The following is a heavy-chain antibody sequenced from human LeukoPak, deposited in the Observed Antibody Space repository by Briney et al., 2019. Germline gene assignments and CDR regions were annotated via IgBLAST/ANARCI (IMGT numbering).Heavy chain of an antibody. CDR2: IYYSGST. D-gene: IGHD6-6*01. CDR1: GGSISSSSYY. Sequence: SETLSLTCTVSGGSISSSSYYWGWIRQPPGKGLEWIGSIYYSGSTYYNPSLKSRVTISVDTSKNQFSLKLSPVTAADTAVYYCAREQLVGDYFDYWGQGTLVTVSS. CDR3: AREQLVGDYFDY. V-gene: IGHV4-39*01. J-gene: IGHJ4*02.